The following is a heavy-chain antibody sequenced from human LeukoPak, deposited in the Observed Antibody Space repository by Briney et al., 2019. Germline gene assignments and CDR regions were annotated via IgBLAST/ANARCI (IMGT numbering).Heavy chain of an antibody. D-gene: IGHD3-10*02. Sequence: GRSLRLSCAASGFTFSNYGMHWVRQAPGKGREGVSYISSSGSTIYYADSVKGRFTISRDNAKNSLYLQMNSLRAEDTAVYYCAELGITMIGGVWGKGTTVTISS. CDR2: ISSSGSTI. V-gene: IGHV3-48*04. CDR1: GFTFSNYG. CDR3: AELGITMIGGV. J-gene: IGHJ6*04.